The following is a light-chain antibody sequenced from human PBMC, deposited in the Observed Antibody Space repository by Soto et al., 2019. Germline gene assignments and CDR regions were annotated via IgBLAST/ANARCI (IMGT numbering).Light chain of an antibody. CDR2: GVF. Sequence: VLTQSPDTLSLAPGERAPLSCRASQSSSSQYLAWYQQRPGQPPRLLIYGVFIRANGIPDRFSGSGFGSDFTLTISRLEPEDFAVYYCQDFAYPEWTFGQGTRLEIK. V-gene: IGKV3-20*01. CDR3: QDFAYPEWT. J-gene: IGKJ5*01. CDR1: QSSSSQY.